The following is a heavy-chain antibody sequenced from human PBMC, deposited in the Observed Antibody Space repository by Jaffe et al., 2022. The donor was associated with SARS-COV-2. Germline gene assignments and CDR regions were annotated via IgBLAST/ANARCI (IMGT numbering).Heavy chain of an antibody. CDR2: INWNGGST. J-gene: IGHJ4*02. D-gene: IGHD6-13*01. V-gene: IGHV3-20*04. CDR3: AREGYTGSWDFDY. CDR1: GFNFDDYG. Sequence: EVQLVESGGRVVRPGGSLRLSCAASGFNFDDYGMSWVRQSPGKGLEWVSGINWNGGSTGYADSVKGRFTVSRDNAKNFLYLQLNSLRAEDTAFYYCAREGYTGSWDFDYWGQGTLVTVSS.